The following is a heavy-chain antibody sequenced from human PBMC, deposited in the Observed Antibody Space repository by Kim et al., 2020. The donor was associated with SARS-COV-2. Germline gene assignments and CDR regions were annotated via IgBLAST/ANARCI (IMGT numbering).Heavy chain of an antibody. J-gene: IGHJ4*02. CDR2: IYYTGST. CDR1: GGSISSYY. Sequence: SETLSLTCTVSGGSISSYYWSWIRQPPGKGLEWIGYIYYTGSTNYNPSLKSRVTISVDTSKNQFSLKLSSVTAADTAVYYCARHLGKGFDYWGQGTLVTVSS. V-gene: IGHV4-59*08. D-gene: IGHD1-26*01. CDR3: ARHLGKGFDY.